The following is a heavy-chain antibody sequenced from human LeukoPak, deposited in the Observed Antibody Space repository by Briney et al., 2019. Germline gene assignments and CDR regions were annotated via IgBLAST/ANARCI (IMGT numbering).Heavy chain of an antibody. V-gene: IGHV4-59*01. CDR1: GGSISTFY. Sequence: SETLSLTCTVSGGSISTFYWSWLRQPPGKGLEWIGYIYCSGSTNYNPSLKSRVTISVDTSKNQFSLRLSSVTAADTAVYYCAREDPQTTVPEGLDVWGQGTTVTVPS. D-gene: IGHD4-17*01. CDR3: AREDPQTTVPEGLDV. CDR2: IYCSGST. J-gene: IGHJ6*02.